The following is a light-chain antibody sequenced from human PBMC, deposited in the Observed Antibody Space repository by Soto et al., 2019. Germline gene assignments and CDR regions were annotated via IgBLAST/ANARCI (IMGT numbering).Light chain of an antibody. CDR3: CSYAGSYTWV. CDR2: DVN. Sequence: QSALTQPRSVSGSPGQSVTISCTGTSSDVGGYNYVSWYQQHPGKAPKLMIYDVNKRPSGVPDRFSGSKSGNTASLTISGLQPADEADYYCCSYAGSYTWVFGGGTKLTVL. J-gene: IGLJ3*02. V-gene: IGLV2-11*01. CDR1: SSDVGGYNY.